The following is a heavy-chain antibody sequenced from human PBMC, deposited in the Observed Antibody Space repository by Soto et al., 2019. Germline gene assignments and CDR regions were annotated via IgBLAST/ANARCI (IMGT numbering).Heavy chain of an antibody. Sequence: GGSLRLSCATSGFTFSSYWMSWVRQAPGKGLEWVANIKQDGSEKYYVDSVKGRFTISRDNAKNSLYLQMNSLRAEDTAVYYCARDSYSRRVGYYYYMAVWGKGTTVTVSS. V-gene: IGHV3-7*01. D-gene: IGHD6-13*01. J-gene: IGHJ6*03. CDR2: IKQDGSEK. CDR3: ARDSYSRRVGYYYYMAV. CDR1: GFTFSSYW.